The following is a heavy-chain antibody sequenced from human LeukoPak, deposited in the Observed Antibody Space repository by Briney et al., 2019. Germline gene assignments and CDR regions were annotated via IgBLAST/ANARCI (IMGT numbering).Heavy chain of an antibody. V-gene: IGHV3-30*19. CDR3: ARTPPRGVVTATPYYYYHGMGV. Sequence: QPGRSLRLSCAASGFTFSSYGMHWVRQAPGKGLEWVAVISYDGSNKYYADSVKGRFTISRDNSKNTLYLQMNSLRAEDTAVYYCARTPPRGVVTATPYYYYHGMGVWGQGTTVTVSS. CDR1: GFTFSSYG. J-gene: IGHJ6*02. D-gene: IGHD2-21*02. CDR2: ISYDGSNK.